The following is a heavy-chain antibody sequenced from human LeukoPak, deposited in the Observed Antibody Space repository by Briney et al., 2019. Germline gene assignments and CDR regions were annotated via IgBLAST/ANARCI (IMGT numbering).Heavy chain of an antibody. D-gene: IGHD5-12*01. CDR3: ARGGFSHGFDI. CDR2: IDNDGTDT. V-gene: IGHV3-74*01. Sequence: GGSLRLSCGASGFTFNSYWFHWVRQAPGKGLVWVSRIDNDGTDTIYADSVKGRFAISRDNAKNTLYLQMDSLGAEDTAVYYCARGGFSHGFDIWGQGTMVTVSS. J-gene: IGHJ3*02. CDR1: GFTFNSYW.